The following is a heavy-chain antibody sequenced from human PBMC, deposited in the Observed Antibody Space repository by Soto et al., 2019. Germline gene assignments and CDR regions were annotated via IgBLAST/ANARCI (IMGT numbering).Heavy chain of an antibody. CDR2: IKSKTDGGTT. J-gene: IGHJ4*02. V-gene: IGHV3-15*01. CDR1: GFTFSNAW. CDR3: TTVTYVRIAARLYYFDY. Sequence: GGSLRLSCAASGFTFSNAWMSWVRQAPGKGLEWVGRIKSKTDGGTTDYAAPVKGRFTISRDDSKNTLYLQMNSLKTEDTAVYYCTTVTYVRIAARLYYFDYWGQGTLVTVSS. D-gene: IGHD6-6*01.